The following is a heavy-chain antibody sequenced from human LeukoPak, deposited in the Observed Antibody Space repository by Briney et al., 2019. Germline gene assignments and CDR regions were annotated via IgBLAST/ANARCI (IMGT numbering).Heavy chain of an antibody. CDR1: GFTFRKYW. J-gene: IGHJ4*02. V-gene: IGHV3-74*01. CDR3: ASSIVSVPAATRDY. D-gene: IGHD2-2*01. CDR2: IDGDGSRT. Sequence: PGGSLRLSCVVSGFTFRKYWMHWVRQAPGKGLVWVSHIDGDGSRTSYADSVKGRFTISRDNAKNTLYLQMNSLRAEDTAVYYCASSIVSVPAATRDYWGQRTLVIVSS.